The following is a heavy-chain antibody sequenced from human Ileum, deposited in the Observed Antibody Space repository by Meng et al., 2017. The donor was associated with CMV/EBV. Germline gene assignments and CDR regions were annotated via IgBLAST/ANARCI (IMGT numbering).Heavy chain of an antibody. D-gene: IGHD6-6*01. Sequence: ITCEEAAPKLLNPQQPPTLTCTFSGFSLTTNVESVGWIRQPPGKALEWLALIHGGGGKQYSPSLQSRLTATRDTSKNQVVLTMTNMDPVDTATYYCVHRYSSSSGQVSWGQGTLVTVSS. CDR1: GFSLTTNVES. J-gene: IGHJ5*02. CDR3: VHRYSSSSGQVS. CDR2: IHGGGGK. V-gene: IGHV2-5*02.